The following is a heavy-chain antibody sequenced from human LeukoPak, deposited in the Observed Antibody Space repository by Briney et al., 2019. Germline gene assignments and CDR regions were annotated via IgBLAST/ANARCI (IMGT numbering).Heavy chain of an antibody. Sequence: PSETLSLTCAVYGGSFSGYYWSWIRQPPGKGLEWIGEINHSGSTNYNPSLKSRVTISVDTSKNQFSLKLSSVTAADTAVYYCARGLPDRIIITFGGVTVIDRYFDNWAQETLLTVS. CDR1: GGSFSGYY. CDR3: ARGLPDRIIITFGGVTVIDRYFDN. V-gene: IGHV4-34*01. CDR2: INHSGST. D-gene: IGHD3-16*02. J-gene: IGHJ4*02.